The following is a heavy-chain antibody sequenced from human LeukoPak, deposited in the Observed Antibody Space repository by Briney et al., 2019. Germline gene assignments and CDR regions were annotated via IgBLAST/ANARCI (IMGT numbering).Heavy chain of an antibody. V-gene: IGHV3-30*02. CDR3: AKDPQMTYYDFWSGYYNSDY. Sequence: GGSLRLSCAASGFTFSSYGIHWVRQAPGKGLEWVAFIRYDGSNKYYADSVKGRFTISRDNSKNTLYLQMNSLRAEDTAVYYCAKDPQMTYYDFWSGYYNSDYWGQGTLVTVSS. CDR2: IRYDGSNK. J-gene: IGHJ4*02. CDR1: GFTFSSYG. D-gene: IGHD3-3*01.